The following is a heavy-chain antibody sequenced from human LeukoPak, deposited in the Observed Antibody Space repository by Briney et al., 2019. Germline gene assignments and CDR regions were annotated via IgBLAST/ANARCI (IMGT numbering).Heavy chain of an antibody. CDR3: AKDRSIGTYYTFDH. D-gene: IGHD1-26*01. Sequence: GGSLRLSCAASGFTFNNYAMTWVRQAPGKGLEWVSSISASGVMTYYADSVKGRFTVSRDNSKNSLYLQMSSLTAADTAVYYCAKDRSIGTYYTFDHWGQGTLVTVSS. CDR1: GFTFNNYA. V-gene: IGHV3-23*01. CDR2: ISASGVMT. J-gene: IGHJ4*02.